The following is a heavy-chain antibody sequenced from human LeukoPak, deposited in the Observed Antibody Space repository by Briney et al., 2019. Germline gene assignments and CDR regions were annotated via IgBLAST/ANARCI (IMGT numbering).Heavy chain of an antibody. CDR1: GFTFSNAW. Sequence: GGSLRLSCAASGFTFSNAWMSWVRQAPGKGLDWVGRIRSKTDGGTADHAASVKGRFTISRDDSKNMLYLQMNSLKTEDTAVYYCSTWTDLYDYWGQGTLVTVSS. D-gene: IGHD3/OR15-3a*01. V-gene: IGHV3-15*01. CDR3: STWTDLYDY. CDR2: IRSKTDGGTA. J-gene: IGHJ4*02.